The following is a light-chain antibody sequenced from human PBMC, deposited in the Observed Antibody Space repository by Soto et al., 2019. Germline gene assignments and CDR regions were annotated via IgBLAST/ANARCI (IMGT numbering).Light chain of an antibody. CDR1: SSNIGSNT. CDR2: SNN. V-gene: IGLV1-44*01. J-gene: IGLJ2*01. Sequence: QSVLTQPPSASGTPGQRVTISCSGSSSNIGSNTVNWYKQLPGTAPKLVIYSNNQRPSGVPDRFSGSKSGTSASLAISGRQSEDEADYYCVAWDDSLNGYVVFGGGTKVTV. CDR3: VAWDDSLNGYVV.